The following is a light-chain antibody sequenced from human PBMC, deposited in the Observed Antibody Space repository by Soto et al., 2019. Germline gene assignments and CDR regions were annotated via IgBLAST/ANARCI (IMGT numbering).Light chain of an antibody. Sequence: QPVLTQSPSASASLGASVKLTCTLSSGLSSYAIAWHQQQPEKGPRYLMKLNSDGSHSKGDGIPDRFSGSSSGPERYLTISSLQSEDEDEYYCQTWGPGVQEVFGGGTKLTVL. CDR1: SGLSSYA. CDR2: LNSDGSH. J-gene: IGLJ2*01. CDR3: QTWGPGVQEV. V-gene: IGLV4-69*01.